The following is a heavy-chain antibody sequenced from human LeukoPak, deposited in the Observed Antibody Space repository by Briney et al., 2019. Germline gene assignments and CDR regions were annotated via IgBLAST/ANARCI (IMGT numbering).Heavy chain of an antibody. CDR2: ISAYNGNT. Sequence: ASVKVSCKASGYTFTSYGISWVRQAPGQGLEWMGWISAYNGNTNYAQKLRGRVTMTTDTSTSTAYMELRSLRSDDTAVYYCARDSGSTVSYYYYGMDVWGQGTTVTVSS. CDR1: GYTFTSYG. J-gene: IGHJ6*02. D-gene: IGHD1-26*01. V-gene: IGHV1-18*01. CDR3: ARDSGSTVSYYYYGMDV.